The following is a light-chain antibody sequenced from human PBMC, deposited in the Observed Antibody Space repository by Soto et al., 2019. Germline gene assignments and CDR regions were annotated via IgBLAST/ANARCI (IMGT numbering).Light chain of an antibody. V-gene: IGKV3D-15*01. CDR2: GAS. Sequence: IVMTQSPATLSVSPGERATLSCRASQSVYSNLAWYQQKPGQAPRLLIFGASTRATGIPARFSGSGSGTAFTLAISSLQSEDFGVYYCQQYNNWPPLTFGGGTKVEIK. CDR3: QQYNNWPPLT. J-gene: IGKJ4*01. CDR1: QSVYSN.